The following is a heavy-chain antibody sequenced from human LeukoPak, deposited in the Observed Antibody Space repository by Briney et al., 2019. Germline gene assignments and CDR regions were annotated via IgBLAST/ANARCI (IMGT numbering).Heavy chain of an antibody. D-gene: IGHD1-26*01. CDR1: GCSISSGHY. Sequence: SETLSLTCTVSGCSISSGHYWGWIRKPPGKGLEWIGSIYHSGSTYDNPSLKSRVTISVDTSKNQFSLKLSSVTAADTAVYYCASSYYITFDYWGQGTLVTVSS. CDR3: ASSYYITFDY. CDR2: IYHSGST. V-gene: IGHV4-38-2*02. J-gene: IGHJ4*02.